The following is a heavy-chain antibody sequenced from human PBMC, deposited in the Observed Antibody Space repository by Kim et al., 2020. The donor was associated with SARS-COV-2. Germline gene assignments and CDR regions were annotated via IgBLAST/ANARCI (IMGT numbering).Heavy chain of an antibody. CDR2: IKSKTDGGTT. D-gene: IGHD1-26*01. CDR1: GFTFSNAW. J-gene: IGHJ4*02. V-gene: IGHV3-15*01. Sequence: GGSLRLSCAASGFTFSNAWMSWVRQAPGKGLEWVGRIKSKTDGGTTDYAAPVKGRFTISRDDSKNTLYLQMNSLKTADTAVYYCTTDDWGVYIVGATPVHYWGQGTLVTVSS. CDR3: TTDDWGVYIVGATPVHY.